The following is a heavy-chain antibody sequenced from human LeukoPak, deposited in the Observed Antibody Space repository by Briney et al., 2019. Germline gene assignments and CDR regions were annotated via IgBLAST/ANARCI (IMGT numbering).Heavy chain of an antibody. V-gene: IGHV4-59*01. CDR3: AGSQGEYYFIDV. CDR2: IYYSGRT. D-gene: IGHD3-16*01. Sequence: SETLSLTCTVAGGSISTNYWSWIRQSPGEGPEFIGNIYYSGRTNYSPSLKSRVTISVDTSKNQFSLNLTSVTAADTAVYYCAGSQGEYYFIDVWGKGTTVTVSS. J-gene: IGHJ6*03. CDR1: GGSISTNY.